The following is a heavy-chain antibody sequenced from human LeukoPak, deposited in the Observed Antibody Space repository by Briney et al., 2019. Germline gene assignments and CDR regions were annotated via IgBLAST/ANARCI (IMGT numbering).Heavy chain of an antibody. J-gene: IGHJ5*02. D-gene: IGHD3-9*01. CDR3: ARDLVHHRLLATGYNWFDP. V-gene: IGHV1-18*01. CDR1: GYTFTSYG. CDR2: ISAYNGNT. Sequence: ASVKVSCKASGYTFTSYGISWVRQAPGQGLEWVGWISAYNGNTNYAQKLQGRVTMTTDTSTSTAYMEVRSLRSDDTAVYYCARDLVHHRLLATGYNWFDPWGQGTLVTVSS.